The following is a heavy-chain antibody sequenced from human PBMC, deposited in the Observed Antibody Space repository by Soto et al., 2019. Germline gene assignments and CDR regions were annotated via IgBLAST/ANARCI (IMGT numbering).Heavy chain of an antibody. J-gene: IGHJ4*02. CDR1: GFTFSSYS. Sequence: GGSLSLSCAASGFTFSSYSMNWVRQAPGKGLEWVSYISSSSSTIYYADSVKGRFTISRDNAKNSLYLQMNSLRAEDTAVYYCAARPDYYRWLRLTDYWGQGTLVTVSS. CDR2: ISSSSSTI. CDR3: AARPDYYRWLRLTDY. V-gene: IGHV3-48*01. D-gene: IGHD5-12*01.